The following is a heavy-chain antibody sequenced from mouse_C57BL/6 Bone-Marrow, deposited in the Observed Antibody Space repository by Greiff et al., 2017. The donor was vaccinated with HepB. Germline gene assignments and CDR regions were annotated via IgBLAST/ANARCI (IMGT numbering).Heavy chain of an antibody. J-gene: IGHJ4*01. CDR1: GYTFTSYW. D-gene: IGHD3-2*02. CDR2: IDPSDSET. CDR3: ARSTAQAYLAMDY. V-gene: IGHV1-52*01. Sequence: QVQLQQPGAELVRPGSSVKLSCKASGYTFTSYWMHWVTQRPIQGLEWIGNIDPSDSETHYNQKFKDKATLTVDKSSSTAYMQLSILTSEDSAVYYCARSTAQAYLAMDYWGQGTSVTVSS.